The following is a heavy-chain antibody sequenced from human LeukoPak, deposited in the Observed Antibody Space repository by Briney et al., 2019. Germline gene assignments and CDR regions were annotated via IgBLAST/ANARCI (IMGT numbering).Heavy chain of an antibody. Sequence: GGSLRLSCAASGFTFSSYSMNWVRQAPGKGLEWVSSISRSSAYIYYADSVKGRFTISRDNAKNSLYLQMNSLRAEDTAVYYCASFPPYMVRTDAFGIWGQGTMVTVSS. CDR2: ISRSSAYI. CDR3: ASFPPYMVRTDAFGI. D-gene: IGHD3-10*01. J-gene: IGHJ3*02. CDR1: GFTFSSYS. V-gene: IGHV3-21*01.